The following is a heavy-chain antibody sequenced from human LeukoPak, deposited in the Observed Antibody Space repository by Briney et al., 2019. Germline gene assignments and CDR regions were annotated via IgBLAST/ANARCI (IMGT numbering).Heavy chain of an antibody. V-gene: IGHV3-21*04. D-gene: IGHD2-2*01. CDR1: GFTFSSYS. Sequence: GGSLRLSCAASGFTFSSYSMNWVRQAPGKGLEWVSSISSSSSYIYYADSVKGRFTISRDNAKNSLYLQMNSLRAEDTAVYYCARDGLGLGVPAAMGEGFDPWGQGTLVTVSS. CDR2: ISSSSSYI. CDR3: ARDGLGLGVPAAMGEGFDP. J-gene: IGHJ5*02.